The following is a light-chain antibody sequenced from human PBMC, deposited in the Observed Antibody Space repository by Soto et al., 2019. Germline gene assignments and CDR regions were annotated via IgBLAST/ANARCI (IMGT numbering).Light chain of an antibody. J-gene: IGKJ2*01. CDR2: SAS. CDR3: LQDYHYPYT. Sequence: AIEITQSPSSLSASVGDRVTITCRASQGIRNDLGWYQQKPGKAPELLIYSASTLQSGVPSRFSGSGSGTDFTLTISSLQTEDFATYYCLQDYHYPYTFGQGTKLEI. CDR1: QGIRND. V-gene: IGKV1-6*01.